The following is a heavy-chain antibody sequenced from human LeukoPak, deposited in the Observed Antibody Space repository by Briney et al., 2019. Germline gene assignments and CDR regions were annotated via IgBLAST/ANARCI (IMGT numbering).Heavy chain of an antibody. V-gene: IGHV4-39*07. CDR1: GGSISSYY. CDR2: IYYSGST. D-gene: IGHD3-3*01. J-gene: IGHJ4*02. CDR3: ARDSDSFDY. Sequence: SETLSLTCTVSGGSISSYYWSWIRQPPGKGLEWIGSIYYSGSTYYNPSLKSRVTISVDTSKNQFSLKLSSVTAADTAVYYCARDSDSFDYWGQGTLVTVSS.